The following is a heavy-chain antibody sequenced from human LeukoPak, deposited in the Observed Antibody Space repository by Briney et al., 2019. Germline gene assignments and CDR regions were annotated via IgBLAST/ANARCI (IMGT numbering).Heavy chain of an antibody. J-gene: IGHJ4*02. CDR3: VKNVYNWNFYFDY. V-gene: IGHV3-23*01. CDR2: ISASGYST. D-gene: IGHD1-7*01. Sequence: GGSLRLSCAASGFTFSSYAMSWVRQAPGKGLEWVSAISASGYSTYYADSVKGRFTISRDNSKKTLYLQMNSLRAEDTAIFYCVKNVYNWNFYFDYWGQGTLVTVYS. CDR1: GFTFSSYA.